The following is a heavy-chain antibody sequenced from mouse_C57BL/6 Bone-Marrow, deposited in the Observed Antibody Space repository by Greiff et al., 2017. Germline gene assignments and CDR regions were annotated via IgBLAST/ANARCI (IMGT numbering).Heavy chain of an antibody. CDR1: GYTFTSYC. Sequence: VQLQQPGAELVKPGASVKLSCKASGYTFTSYCMQWVKQRPGQGLEWIGEIDPSESYTNYNQKFKGKATLTVDTSSSTAYMQLSSLTSEDSAVYYWARYEMDYWGQGTSVTVSS. V-gene: IGHV1-50*01. CDR3: ARYEMDY. J-gene: IGHJ4*01. D-gene: IGHD2-3*01. CDR2: IDPSESYT.